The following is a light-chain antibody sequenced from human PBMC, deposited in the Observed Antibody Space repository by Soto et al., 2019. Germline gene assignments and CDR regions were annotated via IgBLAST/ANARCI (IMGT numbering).Light chain of an antibody. V-gene: IGKV3-11*01. J-gene: IGKJ3*01. CDR3: QQRSNWPPT. CDR2: DAA. CDR1: QSVSSY. Sequence: ETVLTQSPATLSLSPGERATLSCRASQSVSSYLAWYQQKPGQAPSLLIYDAANRATGIAARFSGSGFGTDFTPTISSLEPEDFAVYYCQQRSNWPPTFGPGTQVDIK.